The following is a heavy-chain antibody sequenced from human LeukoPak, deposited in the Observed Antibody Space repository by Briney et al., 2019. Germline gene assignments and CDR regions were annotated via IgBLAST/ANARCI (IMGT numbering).Heavy chain of an antibody. CDR2: ISGSSSYI. J-gene: IGHJ4*02. D-gene: IGHD1-26*01. CDR3: ARDLLGWELHYFDY. CDR1: GFSFSSYA. V-gene: IGHV3-21*01. Sequence: GGSLRLSCATSGFSFSSYAMSWVRQAPGKGLEWVSSISGSSSYIYYADSVKGRFSISRDNAKNSLYLQMNSLRAEDTAVYYCARDLLGWELHYFDYWGQGTLVTVSS.